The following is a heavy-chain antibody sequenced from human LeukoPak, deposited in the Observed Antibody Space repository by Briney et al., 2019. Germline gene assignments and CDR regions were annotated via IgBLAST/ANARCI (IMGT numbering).Heavy chain of an antibody. CDR3: ARVRITAYEYYFDY. D-gene: IGHD1-20*01. CDR1: GGSISSYY. CDR2: IYYSGST. Sequence: SETLSLTCTVSGGSISSYYWSWIRQPPWKGLEWIGYIYYSGSTNYNPSLKSRVTISVDTSKNQFSLKLSSVTAADTAVYYCARVRITAYEYYFDYWGQGTLVTVSS. J-gene: IGHJ4*02. V-gene: IGHV4-59*01.